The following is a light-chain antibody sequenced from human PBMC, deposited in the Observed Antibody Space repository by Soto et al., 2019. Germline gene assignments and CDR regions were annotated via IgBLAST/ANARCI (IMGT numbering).Light chain of an antibody. J-gene: IGKJ1*01. CDR3: MQSQQSPPT. CDR2: FGS. CDR1: QSLLQSNGYNY. Sequence: DIVMTQSPLSLPVTPGEPASISCSSSQSLLQSNGYNYLDWYLQKPGQSPQLLIYFGSYRASGVADRFSGSGSGTGFTLKIRRVEAEDVVVYYCMQSQQSPPTFGQGTKVEI. V-gene: IGKV2-28*01.